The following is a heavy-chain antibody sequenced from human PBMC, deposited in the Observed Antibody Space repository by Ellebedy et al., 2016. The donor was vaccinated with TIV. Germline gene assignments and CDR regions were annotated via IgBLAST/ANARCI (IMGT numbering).Heavy chain of an antibody. J-gene: IGHJ3*01. CDR3: ARGRGYSFDVCDV. CDR2: INPNDDTN. V-gene: IGHV1-46*01. D-gene: IGHD5-18*01. Sequence: AASVKVSCKASGYSFSNYYMHWVRQAPGQGLEWMGIINPNDDTNYYTQNFQGRVTVTRDTSANTVYMELSSLRSEDTAVYYCARGRGYSFDVCDVWGQGTMVAVS. CDR1: GYSFSNYY.